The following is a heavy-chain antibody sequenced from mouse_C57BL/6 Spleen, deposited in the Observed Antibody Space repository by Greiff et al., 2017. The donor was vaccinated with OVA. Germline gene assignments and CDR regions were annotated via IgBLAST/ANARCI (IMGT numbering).Heavy chain of an antibody. Sequence: QVQLQQPGAELVKPGASVKLSCKASGYTFTSYWMHWVKQRPGQGLEWIVMIHPNSGSTNYNEKFKSKATLTVDKSSSTAYMQLSSLTSEDSAVYYCARNWDYYAMDYWGQGTSVTVSS. CDR3: ARNWDYYAMDY. CDR2: IHPNSGST. CDR1: GYTFTSYW. J-gene: IGHJ4*01. D-gene: IGHD4-1*01. V-gene: IGHV1-64*01.